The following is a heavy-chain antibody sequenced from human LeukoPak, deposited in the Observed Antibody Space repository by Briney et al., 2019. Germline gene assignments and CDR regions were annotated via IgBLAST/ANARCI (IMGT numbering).Heavy chain of an antibody. D-gene: IGHD3-9*01. CDR2: IYSGGST. CDR1: GFTFDDYA. Sequence: PGGSLRLSCAASGFTFDDYAMHWVRQAPGKGLEWVSVIYSGGSTYYADSVKGRFTISRDNSKNTLYLQMNSLRAEDTAVYYCARYRLVIGAFDIWGQGTMVTVSS. V-gene: IGHV3-66*01. J-gene: IGHJ3*02. CDR3: ARYRLVIGAFDI.